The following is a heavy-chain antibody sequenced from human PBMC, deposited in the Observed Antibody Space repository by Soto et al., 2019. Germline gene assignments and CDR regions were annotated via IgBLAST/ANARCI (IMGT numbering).Heavy chain of an antibody. J-gene: IGHJ4*02. CDR1: GSTFSDYY. Sequence: QVQLVESGGGLIKPGGSLRLSCAVSGSTFSDYYMSWIRQAPGKGLEWVSYISRSGSVIYYADSVKGRFTISRDDAKNSLYLQMNSLRAEDTAIYYCGSDSYGVDLGYWGQGTLVTVSS. D-gene: IGHD4-17*01. CDR3: GSDSYGVDLGY. CDR2: ISRSGSVI. V-gene: IGHV3-11*01.